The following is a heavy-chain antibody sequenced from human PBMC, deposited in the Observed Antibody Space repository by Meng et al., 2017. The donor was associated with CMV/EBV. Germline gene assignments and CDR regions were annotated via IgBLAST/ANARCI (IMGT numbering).Heavy chain of an antibody. D-gene: IGHD2-2*01. J-gene: IGHJ5*02. Sequence: QVQLQGSGPGLVKPSEPLSLTCTVSGGSISSYDWSWIRQPAGKGLEWIGRIYTSGSTNYNPSLKSRVTMSVDTSKNQFSLKPSSVTAADTAVYYCARDLMNCSSTSCANWFDPWGQGTLVTVSS. CDR2: IYTSGST. CDR3: ARDLMNCSSTSCANWFDP. CDR1: GGSISSYD. V-gene: IGHV4-4*07.